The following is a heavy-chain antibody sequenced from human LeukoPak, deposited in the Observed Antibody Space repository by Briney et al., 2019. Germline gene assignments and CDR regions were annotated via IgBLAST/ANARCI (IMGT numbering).Heavy chain of an antibody. V-gene: IGHV1-69*13. D-gene: IGHD3-10*01. J-gene: IGHJ4*02. CDR2: IIPIFGTA. CDR1: GGTFSSYA. Sequence: SVKVSCKASGGTFSSYAISWVRQAPGQGLEWMGGIIPIFGTANYAQKFQGRVTITADESTSTAYMELSSLRSEDTAVYYCARVPYYGSGSYHLGFDYWGQGTLATVSS. CDR3: ARVPYYGSGSYHLGFDY.